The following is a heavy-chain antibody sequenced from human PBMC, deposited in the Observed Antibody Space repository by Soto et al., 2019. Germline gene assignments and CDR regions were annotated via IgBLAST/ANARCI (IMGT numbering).Heavy chain of an antibody. CDR2: MYHSGDS. CDR1: GGSISTDNW. CDR3: TRASASSMLRGVVIN. J-gene: IGHJ4*02. D-gene: IGHD3-10*01. V-gene: IGHV4-4*02. Sequence: SETLSLTCAVSGGSISTDNWWSWVRQPPGKGLEWIGEMYHSGDSNFNPSLKSRVTISVDKSKNQFSMQMASVTAADTALYYCTRASASSMLRGVVINWGRGTQVTV.